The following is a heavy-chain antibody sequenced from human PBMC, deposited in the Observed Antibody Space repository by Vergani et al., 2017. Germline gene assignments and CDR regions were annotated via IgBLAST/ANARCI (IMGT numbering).Heavy chain of an antibody. J-gene: IGHJ4*02. V-gene: IGHV2-5*02. CDR1: GFSLSTSGVG. CDR2: IYWDDDK. CDR3: AHRRGNSSWLDY. Sequence: QITFKESGPTLVKPTQTLTLTCTFSGFSLSTSGVGVGWIRQPPGKALEWLALIYWDDDKRNSPSLKSRLTITKDTSKNQVVITMTNMDPVDTAAYYCAHRRGNSSWLDYWGQGTLVTVSS. D-gene: IGHD6-13*01.